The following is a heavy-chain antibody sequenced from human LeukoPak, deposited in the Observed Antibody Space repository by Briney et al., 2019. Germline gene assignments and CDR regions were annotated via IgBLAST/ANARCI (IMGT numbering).Heavy chain of an antibody. CDR3: ARSRSYQLLTFDY. D-gene: IGHD2-2*01. Sequence: SETLSLTCTVSGGSISSYYWSWIRQPPGEGLEWIGYIFYSGSTNYNPSLRSRVTISVDTSKNHFSLKLSSVTAADTAVYYCARSRSYQLLTFDYWGPGTLVTVSS. V-gene: IGHV4-59*01. CDR1: GGSISSYY. J-gene: IGHJ4*02. CDR2: IFYSGST.